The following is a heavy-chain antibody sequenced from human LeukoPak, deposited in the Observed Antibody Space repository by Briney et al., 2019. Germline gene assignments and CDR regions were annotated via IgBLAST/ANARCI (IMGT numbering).Heavy chain of an antibody. V-gene: IGHV3-23*01. CDR3: SKVAAAGGGY. CDR2: ISGSGGST. CDR1: GLTFSRYD. J-gene: IGHJ4*02. D-gene: IGHD6-13*01. Sequence: GRSLRLSCAASGLTFSRYDLRWVPQAPGKGLEWVSAISGSGGSTYYADSAKGRLTISRDKSKNTLYLQMNSLRAEDTAVYYCSKVAAAGGGYWGQGTLVTVSS.